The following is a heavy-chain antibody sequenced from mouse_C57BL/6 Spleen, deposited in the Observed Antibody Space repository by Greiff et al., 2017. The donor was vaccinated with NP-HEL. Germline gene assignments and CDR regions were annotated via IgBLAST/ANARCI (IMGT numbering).Heavy chain of an antibody. CDR3: AIRQLRLLAWFAY. Sequence: QVQLQQPGAELVKPGASVKMSCKASGYTFTSYWITWVKQRPGQGLEWIGDIYPGSGSTNYNEKFKSKATLTVDTSSSTAYMQLSSLTSEDSAVYYCAIRQLRLLAWFAYWGQGTLVTVSA. CDR1: GYTFTSYW. V-gene: IGHV1-55*01. CDR2: IYPGSGST. D-gene: IGHD3-2*02. J-gene: IGHJ3*01.